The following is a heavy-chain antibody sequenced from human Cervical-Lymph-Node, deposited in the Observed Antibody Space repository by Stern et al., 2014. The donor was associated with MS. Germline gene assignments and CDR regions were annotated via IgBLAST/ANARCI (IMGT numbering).Heavy chain of an antibody. Sequence: QVQLVESGAEVKKPGASVKVSCKASGYTFTSYAMHWVRQAPGQRLEWLGWINAGNGNTKYSQKFQGRVTITRDTSASTAYMELSSLRSEDTAVYYCATDTVAIPGAYWGQGTLVTVSS. CDR2: INAGNGNT. V-gene: IGHV1-3*01. J-gene: IGHJ4*02. D-gene: IGHD4-23*01. CDR1: GYTFTSYA. CDR3: ATDTVAIPGAY.